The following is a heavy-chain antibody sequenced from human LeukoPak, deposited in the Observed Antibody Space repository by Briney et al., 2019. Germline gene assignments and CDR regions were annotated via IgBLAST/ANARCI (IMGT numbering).Heavy chain of an antibody. D-gene: IGHD3-10*01. CDR3: ARAPLWFGIPFDP. V-gene: IGHV4-39*07. Sequence: SETLSLTCTVSGGSISTSNYYWGWIRQPPGKGLEWIGNIFYSGSTNYNPSLKSRVTISVDTSKNQFSLKLSSVTAADTAVYYCARAPLWFGIPFDPWGQGTLVTVSS. J-gene: IGHJ5*02. CDR1: GGSISTSNYY. CDR2: IFYSGST.